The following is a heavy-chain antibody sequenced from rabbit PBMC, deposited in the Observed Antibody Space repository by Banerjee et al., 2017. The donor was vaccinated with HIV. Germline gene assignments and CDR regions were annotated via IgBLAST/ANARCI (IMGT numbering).Heavy chain of an antibody. D-gene: IGHD6-1*01. V-gene: IGHV1S47*01. CDR1: GFSFSSIYT. Sequence: EQLKESGGGLVTPGGTLTLTCTASGFSFSSIYTMCWVRQAPGKGLEWIACIYNGDGSTYYASWAKGRFTISRNTNQNTVTLQMTSLTAADTATYFCARDSNPNGAGYVFGLWGPGTLVTVS. CDR2: IYNGDGST. J-gene: IGHJ4*01. CDR3: ARDSNPNGAGYVFGL.